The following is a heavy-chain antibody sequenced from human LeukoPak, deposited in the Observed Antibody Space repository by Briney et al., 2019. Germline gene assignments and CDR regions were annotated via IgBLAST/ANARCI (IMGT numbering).Heavy chain of an antibody. D-gene: IGHD5-12*01. CDR2: VYHGGSS. CDR3: ARYYSGYVFDY. J-gene: IGHJ4*02. CDR1: GYSISSGFY. V-gene: IGHV4-38-2*02. Sequence: SESLSLTCTVSGYSISSGFYWGWIRQPPGKGLEWIGNVYHGGSSYYNPSLKSRVTISVDTSKNQFSLKLSSVTAADTAVYYCARYYSGYVFDYWGQGTLVTVSS.